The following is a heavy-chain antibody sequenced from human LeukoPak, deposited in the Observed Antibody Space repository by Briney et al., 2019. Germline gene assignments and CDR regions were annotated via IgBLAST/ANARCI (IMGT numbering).Heavy chain of an antibody. CDR1: GFTFDNYA. D-gene: IGHD6-19*01. V-gene: IGHV3-30-3*01. J-gene: IGHJ6*03. CDR2: ISYDGSNK. Sequence: PGGSLRLSCVASGFTFDNYAMHWVRQAPGKGLEWVAVISYDGSNKYYADSVKGRFTISRDNSKNTLYLQMNSLRAEDTAVYYCARDGVGGSSGTDYYYYYYYMDVWGKGTTVTVSS. CDR3: ARDGVGGSSGTDYYYYYYYMDV.